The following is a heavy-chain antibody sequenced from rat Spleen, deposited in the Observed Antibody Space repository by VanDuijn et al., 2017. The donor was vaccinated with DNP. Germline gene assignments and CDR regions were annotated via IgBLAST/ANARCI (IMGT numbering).Heavy chain of an antibody. CDR1: GFTFSNYD. Sequence: EVQLVESGGGLLQPGRSLKLYCAASGFTFSNYDMAWVRQASKKGLEWVAYISYDGGITSYGDSVKGRFTIPRDNAKSTLYLQMKSLISEDMATYYCVRPDYYFCSYPFFWGPGTMVTVSS. CDR3: VRPDYYFCSYPFF. J-gene: IGHJ1*01. D-gene: IGHD1-12*02. V-gene: IGHV5-22*01. CDR2: ISYDGGIT.